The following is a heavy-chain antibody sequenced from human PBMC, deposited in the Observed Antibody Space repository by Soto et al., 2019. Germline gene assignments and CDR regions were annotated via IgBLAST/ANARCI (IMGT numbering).Heavy chain of an antibody. Sequence: QVQLQQWGAGLLKPSETLSLTCAVYGGSFSGYYWSWIRQPPGKGLEWIGEINHSGSTNYNPSLKSRVTISVDTSKNQFSLKLSSVTAADTAVYYCARGLVGMDKWIPLDYWGQGTLVTVSS. V-gene: IGHV4-34*01. J-gene: IGHJ4*02. D-gene: IGHD2-15*01. CDR1: GGSFSGYY. CDR3: ARGLVGMDKWIPLDY. CDR2: INHSGST.